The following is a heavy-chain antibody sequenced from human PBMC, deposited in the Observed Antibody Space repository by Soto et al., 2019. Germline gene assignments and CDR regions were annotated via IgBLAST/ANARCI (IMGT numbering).Heavy chain of an antibody. J-gene: IGHJ4*02. Sequence: SQAIPRTCVISGDSVSSNSAAWNWIRQSPSRGLEWLGRTYYRSKWYNDYAVSVKSRITINPDTSKNQFSLQLNSVTPEDTAVYYCARDFSVSSSWGFKFDYWGQGSLVTVSA. V-gene: IGHV6-1*01. D-gene: IGHD6-6*01. CDR2: TYYRSKWYN. CDR3: ARDFSVSSSWGFKFDY. CDR1: GDSVSSNSAA.